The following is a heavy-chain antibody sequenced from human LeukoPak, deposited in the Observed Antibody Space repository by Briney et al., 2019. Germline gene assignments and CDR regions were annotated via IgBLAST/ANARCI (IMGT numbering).Heavy chain of an antibody. J-gene: IGHJ5*02. CDR1: GFTFSSYS. V-gene: IGHV3-9*01. Sequence: GGSLRLSCAASGFTFSSYSMNWVRQAPGKGLEWVSGISWNSGSIGYADSVKGRFTISRDNAKNSLYLQMNSLRAEDTALYYCAKDYSSSWYDRNWFDPWGQGTLVTVSS. D-gene: IGHD6-13*01. CDR2: ISWNSGSI. CDR3: AKDYSSSWYDRNWFDP.